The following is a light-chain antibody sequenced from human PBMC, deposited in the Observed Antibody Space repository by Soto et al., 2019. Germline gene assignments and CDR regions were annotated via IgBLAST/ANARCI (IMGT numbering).Light chain of an antibody. CDR2: QAS. J-gene: IGKJ1*01. Sequence: DIQMTQSPSTLSASVGDRVSITCRASQSISRQLAWYQQKPGKAPNLLIYQASNLETGVPSRFTGSGSGTEFTLTISRLQPDDLATYYCLQDQSYWTFGQGTKVEVK. CDR1: QSISRQ. V-gene: IGKV1-5*03. CDR3: LQDQSYWT.